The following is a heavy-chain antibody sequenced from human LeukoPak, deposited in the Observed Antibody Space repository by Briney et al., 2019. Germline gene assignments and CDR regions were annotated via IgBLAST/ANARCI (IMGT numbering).Heavy chain of an antibody. CDR3: ASVYNWNYPGHFDI. CDR2: IKQDGSEK. V-gene: IGHV3-7*01. CDR1: GFTFSSYW. D-gene: IGHD1-7*01. J-gene: IGHJ3*02. Sequence: HSGGSLRLSCAASGFTFSSYWMSWVRQAPGKGLEWVANIKQDGSEKYYVDSVKGRFTISRDNAKNSLYLQMNSLRAEDTAVYYCASVYNWNYPGHFDIWGQGTMVTVSS.